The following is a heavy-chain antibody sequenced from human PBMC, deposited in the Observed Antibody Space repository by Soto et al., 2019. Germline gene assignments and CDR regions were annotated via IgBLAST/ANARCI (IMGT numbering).Heavy chain of an antibody. J-gene: IGHJ6*02. D-gene: IGHD5-18*01. V-gene: IGHV4-30-2*02. CDR1: GGSISSGGYS. CDR3: ARPLYSYGPMDV. Sequence: SETLSLTCAVSGGSISSGGYSWSWIRQPPGKGLEWIGYIYHSGSTYYNPSLKSRVTISVDTSKNQFSLKLSSVTAADTAVYYCARPLYSYGPMDVWGQGTTVTVS. CDR2: IYHSGST.